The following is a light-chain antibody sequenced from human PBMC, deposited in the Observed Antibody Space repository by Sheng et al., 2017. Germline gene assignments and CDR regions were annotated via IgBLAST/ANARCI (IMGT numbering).Light chain of an antibody. CDR3: QSFDSSLSGFV. J-gene: IGLJ3*02. V-gene: IGLV1-40*01. Sequence: QSVLTQPPSVSGAPGQRVTISCTGSSSNIGAGYDVHWYQQLPGTAPKLLIYVNSNRPSGVPDRFSGSKSGTSASLAITGLQAEDEADYYCQSFDSSLSGFVFGGGTKLTV. CDR2: VNS. CDR1: SSNIGAGYD.